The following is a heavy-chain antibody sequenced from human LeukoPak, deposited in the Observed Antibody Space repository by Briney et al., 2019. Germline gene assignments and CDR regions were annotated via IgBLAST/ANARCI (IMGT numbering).Heavy chain of an antibody. V-gene: IGHV3-64D*06. D-gene: IGHD1-1*01. CDR3: VKDNEAGGSPFDR. CDR1: GFILRSHA. J-gene: IGHJ4*02. CDR2: ISDNGGST. Sequence: GGSLRLSCSASGFILRSHAMHWVRQAPGKGLEYVSRISDNGGSTYYAGSVKGRFTISRDNSKNTLYLQMSSLRAVDTAVYYCVKDNEAGGSPFDRWGQGTLVTVSS.